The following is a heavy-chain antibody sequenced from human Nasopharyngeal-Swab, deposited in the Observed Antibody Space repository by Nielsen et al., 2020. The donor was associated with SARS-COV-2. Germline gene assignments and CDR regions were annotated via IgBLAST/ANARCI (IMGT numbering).Heavy chain of an antibody. J-gene: IGHJ4*02. Sequence: GESLKISCAASRFTFSSYAMSWVRQAPGKGLEWVSAISGSGGSTYYADSVKGRFTISRDNSKNTLYLQMNSLRAEDTAVYYCAKDYGTLERIAVAGYWGQGTLVTVSS. CDR3: AKDYGTLERIAVAGY. CDR2: ISGSGGST. CDR1: RFTFSSYA. V-gene: IGHV3-23*01. D-gene: IGHD6-19*01.